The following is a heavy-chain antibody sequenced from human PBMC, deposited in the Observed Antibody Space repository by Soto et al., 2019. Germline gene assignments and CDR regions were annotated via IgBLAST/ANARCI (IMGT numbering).Heavy chain of an antibody. V-gene: IGHV3-7*01. Sequence: PGGSLRLSCAASEFSFSDYWMSWVRQAPGKGLEWVANIKPDGSAKYYVDSVKGRFTISRDNTKNSLYLQMNSLRAEDTAVYYCASLRGQPPYSFDYWGQGTLVTVSS. CDR2: IKPDGSAK. CDR3: ASLRGQPPYSFDY. D-gene: IGHD4-17*01. J-gene: IGHJ4*02. CDR1: EFSFSDYW.